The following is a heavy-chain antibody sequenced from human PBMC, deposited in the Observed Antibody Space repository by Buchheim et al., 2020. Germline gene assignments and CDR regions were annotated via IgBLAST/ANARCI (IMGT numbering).Heavy chain of an antibody. Sequence: QVQLQESGPGLVKPSGTLSLTCAVSGGSISSSNWWSWVRQPPGKGLEWSGEIYHSGTTNSHPSLKSRVTISADKDQKQVFLKLTSVTAADTAVYYCANRIATRAEWFDPWGQGTL. V-gene: IGHV4-4*02. CDR1: GGSISSSNW. J-gene: IGHJ5*02. CDR2: IYHSGTT. CDR3: ANRIATRAEWFDP. D-gene: IGHD6-6*01.